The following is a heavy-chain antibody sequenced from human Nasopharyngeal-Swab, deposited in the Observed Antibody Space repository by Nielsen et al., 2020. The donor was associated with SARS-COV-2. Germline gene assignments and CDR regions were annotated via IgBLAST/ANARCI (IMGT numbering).Heavy chain of an antibody. V-gene: IGHV4-31*03. CDR3: ARQVGQWLVLVSWFDP. CDR2: IYYSGST. CDR1: GGSISSGGYY. J-gene: IGHJ5*02. Sequence: SETLSLTCTVSGGSISSGGYYWSWIRQHPGKGLEWIGYIYYSGSTYYNPSLKSRVTISVDTSKNQFSLKLSSVTAADTAVYYCARQVGQWLVLVSWFDPWGQGTLVTVSS. D-gene: IGHD6-19*01.